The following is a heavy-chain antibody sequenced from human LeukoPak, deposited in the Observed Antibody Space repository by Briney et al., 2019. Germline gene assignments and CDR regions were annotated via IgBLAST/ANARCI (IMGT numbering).Heavy chain of an antibody. Sequence: QTGGSLRLSCAASGFTFSSFSMNWVRQAPGKGLEWVGFIRGKAYGATTEYAASVKGRFTISRDDSKSIAYLQMNSLKTEDTAAYYCTSSFGQLSFFDYWGQGTLVTVSS. CDR2: IRGKAYGATT. CDR1: GFTFSSFS. D-gene: IGHD3-10*01. J-gene: IGHJ4*02. CDR3: TSSFGQLSFFDY. V-gene: IGHV3-49*04.